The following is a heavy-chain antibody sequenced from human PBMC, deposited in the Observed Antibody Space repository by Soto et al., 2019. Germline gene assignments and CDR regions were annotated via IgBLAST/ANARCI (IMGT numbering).Heavy chain of an antibody. J-gene: IGHJ6*03. Sequence: QLQLQESGPGLVKPSETLSLTCTVSGASISSSTYYWGWIRQPPGKGLEWIGSFYYSGSTYYNPSLKSRVTISVDTSKNQFSLQLSSVTAADTAVYYCARHPDFYHMDVWGKGTTVTVSS. V-gene: IGHV4-39*01. CDR1: GASISSSTYY. CDR3: ARHPDFYHMDV. CDR2: FYYSGST.